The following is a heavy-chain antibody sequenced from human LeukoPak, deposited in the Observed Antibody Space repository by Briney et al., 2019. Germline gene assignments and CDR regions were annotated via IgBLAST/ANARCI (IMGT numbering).Heavy chain of an antibody. V-gene: IGHV3-21*01. CDR3: ARDRGYSYGNNWFDP. J-gene: IGHJ5*02. D-gene: IGHD5-18*01. CDR1: GFTFSSYS. CDR2: ISSSSSYI. Sequence: PGGSLRLSCEASGFTFSSYSMNWVRQAPGEGLEWVSSISSSSSYIYYADSVKGRFTISRDNAKNSLYLQMNSLRAEDTAVYYCARDRGYSYGNNWFDPWGQGTLVTVSS.